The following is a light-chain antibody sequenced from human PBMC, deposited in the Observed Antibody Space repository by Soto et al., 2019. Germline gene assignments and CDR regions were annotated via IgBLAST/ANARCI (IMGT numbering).Light chain of an antibody. CDR3: AAWDDSLNLLYV. CDR2: SNN. V-gene: IGLV1-44*01. J-gene: IGLJ1*01. CDR1: SSNIGSNT. Sequence: QSVLTQPPSASGTPGQRVTISCSGSSSNIGSNTVNWYQQLPGTAPKLLIYSNNQRPSGVPDRFSGSKSGTSASLAISGLQSEDEADYYCAAWDDSLNLLYVFGTGTKVTV.